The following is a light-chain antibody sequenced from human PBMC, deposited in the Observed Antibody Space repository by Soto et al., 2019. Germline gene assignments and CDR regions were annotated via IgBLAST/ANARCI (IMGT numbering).Light chain of an antibody. Sequence: EIVLTQSPGTLSLSPGERATLSCRASQSVSSSYLAWYQQKPGQAPRLLIYGASSRATGIPDRFSGSGSGTDFTLTISRPEPEDFAVYYCQQYGSPVTFGQGTKVEIK. CDR2: GAS. J-gene: IGKJ1*01. CDR3: QQYGSPVT. V-gene: IGKV3-20*01. CDR1: QSVSSSY.